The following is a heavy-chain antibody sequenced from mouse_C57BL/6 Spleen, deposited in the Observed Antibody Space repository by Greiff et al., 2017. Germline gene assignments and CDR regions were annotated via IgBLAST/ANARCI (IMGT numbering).Heavy chain of an antibody. V-gene: IGHV5-9-1*02. J-gene: IGHJ2*01. CDR1: GFTFSSYA. Sequence: EVMLVESGEGLVKPGGSLKLSCAASGFTFSSYAMSWVRQTPEKRLEWAAYISSGGDYIYYADTVKGRFTISRDNARNTLYLQMSSLKSEDTAMYYCTRDGYYGSSYDYFDYWGQGTTLTVSS. CDR3: TRDGYYGSSYDYFDY. D-gene: IGHD1-1*01. CDR2: ISSGGDYI.